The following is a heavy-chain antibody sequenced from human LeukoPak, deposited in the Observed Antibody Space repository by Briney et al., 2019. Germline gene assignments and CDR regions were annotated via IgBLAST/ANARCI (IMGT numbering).Heavy chain of an antibody. CDR1: GGSISSSSYY. V-gene: IGHV4-61*01. CDR2: IYYSGST. J-gene: IGHJ5*02. CDR3: ARGYYYDSSGYYYIPAWFDP. D-gene: IGHD3-22*01. Sequence: PSETLSLTCTVSGGSISSSSYYWRWIRQPPGKGLEWIVYIYYSGSTNYNPSLKSRVTISVDTSKNQFSLKLSSVTAADTAVYYCARGYYYDSSGYYYIPAWFDPWGQGTLVAVSS.